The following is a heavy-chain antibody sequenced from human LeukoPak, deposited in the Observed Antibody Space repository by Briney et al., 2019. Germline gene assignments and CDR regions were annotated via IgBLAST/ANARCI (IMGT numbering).Heavy chain of an antibody. Sequence: GGSLRLSCAASGFTFDDYGMSWVRQAPGKGLEWVAIISYDGSNKYYADSVKGRFTISRDNSKNTLYLQMNSLRAEDTAVYYCAKEDSRSRYFDYWGQGTLVTVSS. CDR3: AKEDSRSRYFDY. CDR2: ISYDGSNK. CDR1: GFTFDDYG. D-gene: IGHD6-6*01. J-gene: IGHJ4*02. V-gene: IGHV3-30*18.